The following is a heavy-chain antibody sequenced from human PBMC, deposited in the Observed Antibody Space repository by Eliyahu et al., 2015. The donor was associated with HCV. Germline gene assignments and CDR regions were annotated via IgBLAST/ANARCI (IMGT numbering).Heavy chain of an antibody. CDR1: GFPFPDFF. V-gene: IGHV3-11*01. CDR2: VNGANTTI. Sequence: QVQLFQSGGGLVKPGGSLRLSCXVSGFPFPDFFMTWVRQAPGKGLEWISYVNGANTTIYYADSVRGRFTISRDNAKDSVFLQMSALRVDDTAVYYCVRAGVGDYVTWFDSWGQGSLVTVSS. CDR3: VRAGVGDYVTWFDS. D-gene: IGHD4-17*01. J-gene: IGHJ5*01.